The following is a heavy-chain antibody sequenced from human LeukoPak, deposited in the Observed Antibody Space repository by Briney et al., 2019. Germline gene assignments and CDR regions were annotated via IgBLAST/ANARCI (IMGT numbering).Heavy chain of an antibody. J-gene: IGHJ6*03. CDR1: GFTVSSNY. D-gene: IGHD3-10*02. V-gene: IGHV3-53*01. Sequence: GGSLRLSCAASGFTVSSNYMTWVRQAPGKGLEWVSVIHKNAITHYADIVKGRFTISRDNSKSMLYLQMNSLRAEDTAVYYCARSLRVRGVPDYMDVWGKGTTVTISS. CDR2: IHKNAIT. CDR3: ARSLRVRGVPDYMDV.